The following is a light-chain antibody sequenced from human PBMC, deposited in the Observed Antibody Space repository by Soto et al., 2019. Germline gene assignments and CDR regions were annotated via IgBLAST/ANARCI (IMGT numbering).Light chain of an antibody. V-gene: IGKV1-27*01. CDR1: QDIRNF. CDR3: QKYSSVPV. CDR2: AAS. J-gene: IGKJ3*01. Sequence: DIQMTQSPTSLSASVGGRVTITCRASQDIRNFVAWYQQKPGKAPKLLIYAASTLQSGVPSRFSGSGSVTDFTLTINSLQPEDVATYSCQKYSSVPVFGPGTKVEIK.